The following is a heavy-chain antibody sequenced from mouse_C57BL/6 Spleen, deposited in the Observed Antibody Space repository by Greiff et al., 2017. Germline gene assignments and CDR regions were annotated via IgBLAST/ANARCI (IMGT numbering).Heavy chain of an antibody. CDR3: ARGGSSLGYFDY. CDR1: GYTFTSYW. D-gene: IGHD1-1*01. V-gene: IGHV1-50*01. Sequence: QVQLQQPGAELVKPGASVKLSCKASGYTFTSYWMQWVKQRPGQGLEWIGEIDPSDSYTNYNQKFKGKATLTVDTSSSAAYMQLSSLTSEDSAGYYCARGGSSLGYFDYWGQGTTLTVSS. CDR2: IDPSDSYT. J-gene: IGHJ2*01.